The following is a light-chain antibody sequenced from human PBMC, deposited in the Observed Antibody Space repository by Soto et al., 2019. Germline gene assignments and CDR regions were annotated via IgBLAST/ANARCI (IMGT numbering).Light chain of an antibody. Sequence: IVLTQSPGTLSLSPGERATLSCRASQSVSSSYLAWYQQKPGQAPRLLIYGASSRATGIPDRFSGSGSGTDFTLTISRLEPEDFAVYYCQQRSNWPPTWTFGQGTKVDI. J-gene: IGKJ1*01. CDR2: GAS. CDR3: QQRSNWPPTWT. V-gene: IGKV3D-20*02. CDR1: QSVSSSY.